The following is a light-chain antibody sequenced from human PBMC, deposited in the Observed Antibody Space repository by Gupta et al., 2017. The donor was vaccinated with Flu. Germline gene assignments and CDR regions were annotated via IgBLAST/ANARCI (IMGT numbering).Light chain of an antibody. CDR3: SSYSTSNTLV. CDR2: EVS. CDR1: EMGDCKD. V-gene: IGLV2-14*01. J-gene: IGLJ1*01. Sequence: EMGDCKDVSWYQPCPGKAHSIIIYEVSNRHSRVSSRFSGAKSGNRASLTISGRQAEDEADYFCSSYSTSNTLVFGTGTQVSVL.